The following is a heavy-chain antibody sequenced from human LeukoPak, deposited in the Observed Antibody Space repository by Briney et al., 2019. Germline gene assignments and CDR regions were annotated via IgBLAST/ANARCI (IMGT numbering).Heavy chain of an antibody. J-gene: IGHJ4*02. D-gene: IGHD3-9*01. CDR1: GGSFSGYC. Sequence: PSETLSLTCAVYGGSFSGYCWSWIRQPPGRGLEWIGEINHSGSTNYNPSLKSRVTISVDTSKNQFSLKLRSVTAADTAVYYCARYYDISTGWDYWGQGTLVSVSS. CDR2: INHSGST. V-gene: IGHV4-34*01. CDR3: ARYYDISTGWDY.